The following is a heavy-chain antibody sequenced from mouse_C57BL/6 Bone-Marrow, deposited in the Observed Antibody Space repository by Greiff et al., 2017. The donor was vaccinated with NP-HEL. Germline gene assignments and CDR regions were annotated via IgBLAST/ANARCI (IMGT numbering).Heavy chain of an antibody. V-gene: IGHV2-2*01. Sequence: VKLVESAPGLVQPSQSLSITCTVSGFSLTSYGVHWVRQSPGKGLEWLGVIWSGGSTDYNAAFISRLSISKDNSKSHVFFKMNSLQSDDTAIYYCARKVPLTTVVATDAMDYWGQGTSVTVSS. D-gene: IGHD1-1*01. J-gene: IGHJ4*01. CDR3: ARKVPLTTVVATDAMDY. CDR2: IWSGGST. CDR1: GFSLTSYG.